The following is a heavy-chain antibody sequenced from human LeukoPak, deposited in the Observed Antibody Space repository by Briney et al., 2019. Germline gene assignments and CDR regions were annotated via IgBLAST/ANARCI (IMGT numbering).Heavy chain of an antibody. Sequence: GESLKISCKASGYSFTTYWIGWVRQVPGKGLEWVGIIYPADSTAKYSPSFQGQVTISVDKSISTAYLQWSRLEASDTAMYYCARIYCEVESTCWGQGTLVTVSS. V-gene: IGHV5-51*01. CDR2: IYPADSTA. CDR1: GYSFTTYW. D-gene: IGHD2-21*01. CDR3: ARIYCEVESTC. J-gene: IGHJ4*02.